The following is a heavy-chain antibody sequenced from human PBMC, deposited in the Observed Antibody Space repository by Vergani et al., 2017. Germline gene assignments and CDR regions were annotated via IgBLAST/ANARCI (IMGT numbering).Heavy chain of an antibody. CDR3: AVRPRVNLVEGEIVTKRTFDY. J-gene: IGHJ4*02. V-gene: IGHV4-34*02. CDR2: INNDRHT. D-gene: IGHD2-8*02. CDR1: GESFSSFY. Sequence: QVQLQQWGAGVVKPSGTLSLTCAVFGESFSSFYWSWIRQPPGKGLEWIGEINNDRHTNYNPSLESRVPVSRDTAKNQFSLNLMSVTAADTAMDYCAVRPRVNLVEGEIVTKRTFDYWSQGSLVTVSS.